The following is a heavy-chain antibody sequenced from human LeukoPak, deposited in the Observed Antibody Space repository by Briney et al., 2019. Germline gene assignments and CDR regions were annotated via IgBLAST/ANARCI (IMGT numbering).Heavy chain of an antibody. CDR3: ARRDSPFDL. Sequence: SETLSLTCIVSRGSINTYYWSWIRQPPGKGLEWIGYIYYSGSTNYNPSLKSRVTISVDTSKKQFSLKVRSVTAADTAVYYCARRDSPFDLWGRGTLVTVS. CDR1: RGSINTYY. V-gene: IGHV4-59*01. CDR2: IYYSGST. D-gene: IGHD3-22*01. J-gene: IGHJ2*01.